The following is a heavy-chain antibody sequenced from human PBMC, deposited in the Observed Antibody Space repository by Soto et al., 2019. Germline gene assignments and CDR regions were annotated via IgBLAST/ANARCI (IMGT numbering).Heavy chain of an antibody. Sequence: PGGSLRLSCAASGFTFSSYGMHWVRQAPGKGLEWVTLISYDGGNKYYADSVKGRFSISRDNSRNTLYLQMNSLRPEDAAVYYCVKSLGFCSSSSCSRDYYYYYGMDVWGQGTTVTVSS. CDR1: GFTFSSYG. J-gene: IGHJ6*02. CDR3: VKSLGFCSSSSCSRDYYYYYGMDV. D-gene: IGHD2-2*01. CDR2: ISYDGGNK. V-gene: IGHV3-30*18.